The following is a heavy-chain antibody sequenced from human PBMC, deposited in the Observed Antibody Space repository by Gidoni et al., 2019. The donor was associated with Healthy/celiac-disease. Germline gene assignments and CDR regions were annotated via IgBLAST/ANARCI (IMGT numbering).Heavy chain of an antibody. CDR2: ISSSGSTI. D-gene: IGHD3-3*01. Sequence: EVQLVESGGGLVQPGGSLRLSCAASGFTFSSYEMNWVRQAPGKGLEWVSYISSSGSTIYYADSVKGRFTISRDNAKNSLYLQMNSLRAEDTAVYYCARRYDFWSGPRYAFDIWGQGTMVTVSS. CDR3: ARRYDFWSGPRYAFDI. V-gene: IGHV3-48*03. CDR1: GFTFSSYE. J-gene: IGHJ3*02.